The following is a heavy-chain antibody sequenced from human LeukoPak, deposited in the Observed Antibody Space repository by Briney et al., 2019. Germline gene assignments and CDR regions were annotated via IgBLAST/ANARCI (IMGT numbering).Heavy chain of an antibody. J-gene: IGHJ4*02. Sequence: GGSLRLSCAASGFTASSYYMSWVREAPGQGLVWVSGIYSDGSTYYADSAKRRFTISRDNSKNTIYLPLNSLRAEDTAVYYCARDPAGLWGVWSYFDSWGQGTLVTVSS. CDR3: ARDPAGLWGVWSYFDS. CDR1: GFTASSYY. CDR2: IYSDGST. D-gene: IGHD3-16*01. V-gene: IGHV3-66*01.